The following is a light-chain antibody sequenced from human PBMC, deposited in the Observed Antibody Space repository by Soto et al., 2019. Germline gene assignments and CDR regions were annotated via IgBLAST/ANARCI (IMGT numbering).Light chain of an antibody. CDR2: EVY. Sequence: QSVLTQPASVSASPGQSITISCIGTSSDVGGYDSVSWYQQHPGRAPKVIIYEVYYRPSGVSDRFSGSKSGNMASLTISAVQPEDEADYFCCSYTDTSGRVFGGGTKLTVL. J-gene: IGLJ3*02. V-gene: IGLV2-14*01. CDR3: CSYTDTSGRV. CDR1: SSDVGGYDS.